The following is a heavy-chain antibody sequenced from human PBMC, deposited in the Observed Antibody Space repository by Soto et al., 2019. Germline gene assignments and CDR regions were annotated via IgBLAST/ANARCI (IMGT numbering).Heavy chain of an antibody. V-gene: IGHV3-23*01. CDR3: GGSYYVVHDAFDI. CDR1: GFTFSSYA. J-gene: IGHJ3*02. D-gene: IGHD1-26*01. CDR2: ISGSGGST. Sequence: GGSLRLSFAASGFTFSSYAMSWVRQAPGKGLEWVSAISGSGGSTYYADSVKGRFTISRDNSKNTLYLQMNSLRAEDTAVYYCGGSYYVVHDAFDIWGQGTMVTVSS.